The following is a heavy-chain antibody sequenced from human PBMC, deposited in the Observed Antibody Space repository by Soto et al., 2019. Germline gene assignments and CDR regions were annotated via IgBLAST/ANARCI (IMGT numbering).Heavy chain of an antibody. CDR2: INPNSGGT. V-gene: IGHV1-2*02. D-gene: IGHD5-12*01. CDR1: GYTFIGYY. Sequence: QVQLVQSGAEVKKPGASVKVSCKASGYTFIGYYIHWVRQAPGQGLEWMGWINPNSGGTNYAQKLQGRVTMTRDTSISTAYMELSRLRSDDTAVYYCARFTGEWLRLPLGYWGQGTLVTVSS. J-gene: IGHJ4*02. CDR3: ARFTGEWLRLPLGY.